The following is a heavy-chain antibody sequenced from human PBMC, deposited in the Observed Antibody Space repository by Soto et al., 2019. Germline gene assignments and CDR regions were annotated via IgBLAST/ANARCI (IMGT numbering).Heavy chain of an antibody. D-gene: IGHD5-12*01. CDR3: AREASGYDF. Sequence: SVKVSCKASGWTFSSFGSSWVRQAPGQGLEWMGGIIPVFGRPNYAQRFRGRLTITADESTNTSYMELIDLTSEDTAVYYCAREASGYDFWGQGTQVTVSS. V-gene: IGHV1-69*13. CDR1: GWTFSSFG. CDR2: IIPVFGRP. J-gene: IGHJ1*01.